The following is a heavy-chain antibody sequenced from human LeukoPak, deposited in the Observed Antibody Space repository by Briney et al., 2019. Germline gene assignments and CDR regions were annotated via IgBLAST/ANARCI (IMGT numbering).Heavy chain of an antibody. V-gene: IGHV4-39*01. Sequence: SETLSLTCTVSDGSISSSSYYWGWIRQPPGKGLEWIGSIYYSGSTYYNPSLKSRVTISVDTSKNQFSLKLSSVTAADTAVYYCARTLRSGSYYPPDAFDIWGQGTMVTVSS. CDR1: DGSISSSSYY. CDR2: IYYSGST. J-gene: IGHJ3*02. CDR3: ARTLRSGSYYPPDAFDI. D-gene: IGHD3-10*01.